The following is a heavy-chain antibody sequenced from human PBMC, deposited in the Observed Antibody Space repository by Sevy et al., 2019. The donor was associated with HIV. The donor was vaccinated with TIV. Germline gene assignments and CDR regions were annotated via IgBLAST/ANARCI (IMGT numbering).Heavy chain of an antibody. CDR1: GFTFTSYE. Sequence: GGSLRLSCAASGFTFTSYEMNWVRQAPGKGLEWLSYISNSGTTIYYSDSVKGRITISRDNARNSLYLQMSSLRAEDTAVYYCARDLPPSATTVPHFDCWGQGTLVTISS. D-gene: IGHD4-17*01. CDR2: ISNSGTTI. J-gene: IGHJ4*02. V-gene: IGHV3-48*03. CDR3: ARDLPPSATTVPHFDC.